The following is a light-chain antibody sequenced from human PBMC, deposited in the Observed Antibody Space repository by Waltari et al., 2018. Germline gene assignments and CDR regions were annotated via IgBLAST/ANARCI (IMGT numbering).Light chain of an antibody. J-gene: IGLJ1*01. CDR2: EVS. Sequence: QSALTQPASVSGSPGQSITISCTGTSNDVGGYKYVSWYQQQPGEAPKLIIYEVSNRPSGVSNRVSGSKSGSTASLTISGLRAEDEADYYCSSYTSSNTYVFGTGTRVAVL. V-gene: IGLV2-14*01. CDR1: SNDVGGYKY. CDR3: SSYTSSNTYV.